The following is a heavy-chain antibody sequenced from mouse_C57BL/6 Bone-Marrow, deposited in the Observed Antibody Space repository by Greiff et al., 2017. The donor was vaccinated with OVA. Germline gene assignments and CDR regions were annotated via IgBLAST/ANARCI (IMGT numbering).Heavy chain of an antibody. D-gene: IGHD2-3*01. J-gene: IGHJ2*01. CDR1: GFNIKDDY. CDR2: IDPENGDT. Sequence: EVQLKESGAELVRPGASVKLSCTASGFNIKDDYMHWVKQRPEQGLEWIGWIDPENGDTEYASKFQGKATITADTSSNTAYLQLSSLTSEDTAVYYCTSYDNFDYWGQGTTLTVSS. CDR3: TSYDNFDY. V-gene: IGHV14-4*01.